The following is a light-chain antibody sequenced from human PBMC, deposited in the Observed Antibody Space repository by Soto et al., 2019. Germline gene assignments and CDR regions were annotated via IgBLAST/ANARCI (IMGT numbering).Light chain of an antibody. V-gene: IGKV3-15*01. CDR1: QSVRSS. CDR3: QQYNNWPPT. Sequence: EIVMTQSPATLSVSLGERVTLSCRASQSVRSSLAWYQQKPGQAPRLLIYDASTRAPGIPARFSGSGSGTELTLTISSLQSDDFAVYHCQQYNNWPPTFGHGTRLEI. J-gene: IGKJ5*01. CDR2: DAS.